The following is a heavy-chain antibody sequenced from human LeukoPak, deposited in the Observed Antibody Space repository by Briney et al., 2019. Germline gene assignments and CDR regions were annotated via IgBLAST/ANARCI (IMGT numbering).Heavy chain of an antibody. D-gene: IGHD4-17*01. V-gene: IGHV3-21*01. Sequence: GASLRLSCAASGCTFSSYSMNWVRQAPVKGLEWVSSISSSSSYTYYADSVKGRFTISRDNAKNSLYLQLNSLRAEDTAVYYCARVGDYGDYIDYWGQGTLVTVAS. CDR1: GCTFSSYS. CDR3: ARVGDYGDYIDY. CDR2: ISSSSSYT. J-gene: IGHJ4*02.